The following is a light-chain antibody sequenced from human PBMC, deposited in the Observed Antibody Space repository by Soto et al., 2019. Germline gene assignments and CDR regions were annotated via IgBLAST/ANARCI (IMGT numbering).Light chain of an antibody. CDR2: GAS. CDR3: QQYNNWPRT. V-gene: IGKV3-15*01. Sequence: IVMTQSPATLSLSPGERATLSCGASQSVSSDLAWYHQKPGQAPRLLISGASTRATGIPARFSGSVSGTEGTITINSLKSEDGSVYYCQQYNNWPRTFGQGTKVDIK. J-gene: IGKJ1*01. CDR1: QSVSSD.